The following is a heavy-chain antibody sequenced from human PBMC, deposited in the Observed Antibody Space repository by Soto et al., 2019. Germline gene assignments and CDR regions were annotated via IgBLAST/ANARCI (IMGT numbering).Heavy chain of an antibody. CDR3: ARDHRFYYDNSGPEAFHI. CDR2: INPSGGST. CDR1: GYTFTSYY. D-gene: IGHD3-22*01. Sequence: ASVKVSCKASGYTFTSYYMHWVRQAPGQGLEWMGIINPSGGSTSYAQKFQGRVTMTRDTSTSTVYMELSSLRSEDTAVYYCARDHRFYYDNSGPEAFHICGQGTMVTVSS. J-gene: IGHJ3*02. V-gene: IGHV1-46*01.